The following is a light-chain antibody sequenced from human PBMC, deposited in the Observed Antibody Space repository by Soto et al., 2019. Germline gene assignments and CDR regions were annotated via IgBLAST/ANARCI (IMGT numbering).Light chain of an antibody. J-gene: IGKJ1*01. CDR3: QQYGSSGT. CDR2: GAS. Sequence: DIVLTQSPGTLSLSPGERATLSCRASQFVSSRSLAWYQQKLGQAPRLLIYGASNRATGIPGRFSASGSGTDFTLTITPLEPEDFAVYYCQQYGSSGTFGQGTKVDI. CDR1: QFVSSRS. V-gene: IGKV3-20*01.